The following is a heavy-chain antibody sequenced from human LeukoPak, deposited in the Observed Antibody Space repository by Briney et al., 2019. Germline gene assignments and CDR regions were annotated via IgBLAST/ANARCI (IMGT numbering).Heavy chain of an antibody. D-gene: IGHD5/OR15-5a*01. V-gene: IGHV3-13*01. CDR3: VRGGIRVSGIDAFDI. CDR2: IGIADDT. CDR1: GFTYSNYD. Sequence: PGGSLRLSCAASGFTYSNYDMHWVRQGPGGGLEWVSAIGIADDTHYADSVKGRFTISRESARNSLYLQINSLRDGDTAVYYCVRGGIRVSGIDAFDIWGQGTVVTVSS. J-gene: IGHJ3*02.